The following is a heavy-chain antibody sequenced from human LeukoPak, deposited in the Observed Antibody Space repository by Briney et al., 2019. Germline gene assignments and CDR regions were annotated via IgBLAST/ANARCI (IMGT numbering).Heavy chain of an antibody. CDR3: ARQLPTAAADTRGYFDY. J-gene: IGHJ4*02. CDR1: GGSISIISSSTYY. V-gene: IGHV4-39*01. Sequence: PSETLSLTCTVSGGSISIISSSTYYWGWIRQAPGKGLEWIGSLYYGENSHYNPSLKSRATLSVDTSNNQFSLQLTSVTAADAAVYFCARQLPTAAADTRGYFDYWGQGTVVTVSS. CDR2: LYYGENS. D-gene: IGHD6-25*01.